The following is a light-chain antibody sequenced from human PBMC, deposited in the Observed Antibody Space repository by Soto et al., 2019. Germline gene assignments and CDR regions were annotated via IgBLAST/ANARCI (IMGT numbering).Light chain of an antibody. V-gene: IGKV4-1*01. J-gene: IGKJ1*01. Sequence: DIVMTQSPDSLAVSLGERATINCKSSQPVLDSSNNKYYLTWYQQKPGQPPNLLIYWASTREFGVPDRFSGSGSVTDFTLTISSLQAEDVAVYYCHQYYSTPRTFGHGTKVEIK. CDR1: QPVLDSSNNKYY. CDR3: HQYYSTPRT. CDR2: WAS.